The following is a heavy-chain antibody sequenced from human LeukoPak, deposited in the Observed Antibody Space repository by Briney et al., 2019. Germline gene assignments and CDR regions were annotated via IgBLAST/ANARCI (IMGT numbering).Heavy chain of an antibody. D-gene: IGHD2-2*01. Sequence: SVKVSCKASGGTFSSYTISWVRQAPGQGLEWMGRIIPILGIANYAQKFQGRVTITADKSTSTAYMELSSLRSEDTAVYYCASRLGYCSSTSCYPDDAFGIWGQGTMVTVSS. V-gene: IGHV1-69*02. CDR2: IIPILGIA. J-gene: IGHJ3*02. CDR1: GGTFSSYT. CDR3: ASRLGYCSSTSCYPDDAFGI.